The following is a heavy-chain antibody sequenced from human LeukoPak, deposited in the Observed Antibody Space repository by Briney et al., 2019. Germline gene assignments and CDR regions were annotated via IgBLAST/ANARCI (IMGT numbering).Heavy chain of an antibody. V-gene: IGHV3-21*01. CDR3: AREYYYDSSGYYAPDHFDY. CDR1: GFTFSSYS. D-gene: IGHD3-22*01. J-gene: IGHJ4*02. Sequence: GGSLRLSCAASGFTFSSYSMNWVRQAPGKGLEWVSSISSSSSYIYYADSVKGRFTISRDNAKNSLYLQMNSLRAEDTAVYCCAREYYYDSSGYYAPDHFDYWGQGTLVTVSS. CDR2: ISSSSSYI.